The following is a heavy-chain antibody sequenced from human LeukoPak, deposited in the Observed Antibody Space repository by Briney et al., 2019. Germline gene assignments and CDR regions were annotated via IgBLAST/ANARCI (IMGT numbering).Heavy chain of an antibody. CDR1: GFTFNKYA. D-gene: IGHD2-15*01. J-gene: IGHJ4*02. Sequence: QPGGTLRLSCAASGFTFNKYAMSWVRQAPGKGLEWVSTISGSSSGGNTYYADSVKGRFTISRDNSKNTLYLQMNSLRAEDTAIYYCAKSGLNRFDYWGQGTLVTVSS. V-gene: IGHV3-23*01. CDR2: ISGSSSGGNT. CDR3: AKSGLNRFDY.